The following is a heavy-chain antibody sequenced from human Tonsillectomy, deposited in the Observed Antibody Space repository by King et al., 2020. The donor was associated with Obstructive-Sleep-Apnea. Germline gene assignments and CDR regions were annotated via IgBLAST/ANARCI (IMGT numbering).Heavy chain of an antibody. CDR2: IYYSGSS. CDR1: GGSISSYY. D-gene: IGHD5-24*01. V-gene: IGHV4-59*01. Sequence: VQLQESGPGLVKPSETLSLTCTVSGGSISSYYWSWIRQPPGKGLEWIGYIYYSGSSNSNPSLKSRVTISIDRSKNQFSLRLNSVTAADTAVYYFASDPRMGYGYFDPWGQGTLVTVSS. CDR3: ASDPRMGYGYFDP. J-gene: IGHJ5*02.